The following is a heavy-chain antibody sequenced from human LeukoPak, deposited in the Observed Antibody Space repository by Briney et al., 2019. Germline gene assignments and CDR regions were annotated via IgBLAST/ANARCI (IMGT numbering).Heavy chain of an antibody. CDR1: GFTFRSYE. D-gene: IGHD3-10*01. Sequence: PGGSLRLSCAASGFTFRSYEMNWVRRAPGKGLEWVSGITDSGDSTYYADSVKGRFTISRDNSENTQYLQMNSLRAEDTAVYYCANFWFGESFDYWGQGTLVTVSS. V-gene: IGHV3-23*01. CDR2: ITDSGDST. J-gene: IGHJ4*02. CDR3: ANFWFGESFDY.